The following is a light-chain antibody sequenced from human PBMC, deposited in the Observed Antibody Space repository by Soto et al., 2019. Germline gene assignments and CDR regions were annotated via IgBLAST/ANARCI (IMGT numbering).Light chain of an antibody. CDR2: TTN. CDR3: ATWDGGLSGPFV. CDR1: NSNIGSDI. V-gene: IGLV1-44*01. Sequence: VLTHPPSASCTPGRIATISCCGSNSNIGSDIVNCYQLLPGAAPEVLINTTNQRPSGVPERFSGSKSGTSASLAISGLQSEDEANSSCATWDGGLSGPFVFGTGNKVTVL. J-gene: IGLJ1*01.